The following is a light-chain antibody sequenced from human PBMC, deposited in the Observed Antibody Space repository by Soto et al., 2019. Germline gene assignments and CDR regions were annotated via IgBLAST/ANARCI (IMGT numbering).Light chain of an antibody. V-gene: IGLV2-8*01. CDR3: SSYAGSSNVV. Sequence: QSVLTQPPSASGSPGQSVTISCTGTSSDVGYYNYVSWYQQYPGKAPKLMIYEVNKRPSGVPDRFSASKSGNTASLTVSGLQPEDEADYYCSSYAGSSNVVFGGGTQLTVL. J-gene: IGLJ2*01. CDR1: SSDVGYYNY. CDR2: EVN.